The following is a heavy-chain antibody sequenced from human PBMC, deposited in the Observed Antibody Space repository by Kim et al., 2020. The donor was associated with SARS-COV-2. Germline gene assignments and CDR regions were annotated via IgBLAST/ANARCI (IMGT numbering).Heavy chain of an antibody. Sequence: GGSLRLSCAASGFTFSSYSMNWVRQAPGKGLEWVSSISSSSSYIYYADSVKGRFTISRDNAKNSLYLQMNSLRAEDTAVYYCARGGLNYGRTPYYYWGQGTLVTVSS. CDR3: ARGGLNYGRTPYYY. CDR2: ISSSSSYI. D-gene: IGHD4-17*01. CDR1: GFTFSSYS. J-gene: IGHJ4*02. V-gene: IGHV3-21*01.